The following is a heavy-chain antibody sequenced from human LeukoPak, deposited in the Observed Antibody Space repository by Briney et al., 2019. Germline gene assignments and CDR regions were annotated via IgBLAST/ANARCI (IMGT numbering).Heavy chain of an antibody. Sequence: PGGSLRLSCAASGFTFSSYNMNWVRQAPGKGLEWVSSITSSSSHIYYADSVKGRFTISRDNARNSLYLQMNSLRAEDTAVYYCARAAIAAARIYYYMDVWGKGTTVTVSS. CDR1: GFTFSSYN. CDR2: ITSSSSHI. J-gene: IGHJ6*03. D-gene: IGHD6-13*01. V-gene: IGHV3-21*01. CDR3: ARAAIAAARIYYYMDV.